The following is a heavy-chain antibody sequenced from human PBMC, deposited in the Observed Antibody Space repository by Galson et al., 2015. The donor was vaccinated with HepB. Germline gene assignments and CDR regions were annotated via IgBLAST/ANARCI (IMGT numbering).Heavy chain of an antibody. D-gene: IGHD6-13*01. CDR2: ISYDGSNK. CDR1: GFTFSSYA. Sequence: SLRLSCAASGFTFSSYAMHWVRQAPGKGLEWVAVISYDGSNKYYADSVKGRFTISRDNSKNTLYLQMNSLRAEDTAVYYCARGYSSSWYVDVGYYYYGMDVWGQETTVTVSS. J-gene: IGHJ6*02. V-gene: IGHV3-30*04. CDR3: ARGYSSSWYVDVGYYYYGMDV.